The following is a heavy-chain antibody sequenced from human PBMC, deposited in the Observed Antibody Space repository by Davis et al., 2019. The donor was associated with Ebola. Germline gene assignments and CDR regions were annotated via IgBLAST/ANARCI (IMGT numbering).Heavy chain of an antibody. CDR1: GFTFSSNE. CDR2: ISDSGSTT. CDR3: VPGTWI. J-gene: IGHJ4*02. Sequence: GESLKISCEVSGFTFSSNEMNWVRQAPGKGLEWISYISDSGSTTYYTDSVKGRFTISRDNAKNSLYLQMNTLRVEDTAIYYCVPGTWIRGQGTLVTVSS. D-gene: IGHD5-18*01. V-gene: IGHV3-48*03.